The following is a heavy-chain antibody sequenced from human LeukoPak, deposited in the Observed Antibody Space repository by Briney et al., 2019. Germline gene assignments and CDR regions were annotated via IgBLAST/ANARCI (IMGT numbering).Heavy chain of an antibody. Sequence: GRSLRLSCGASRFTFSSYGMHWVRQAPGKGLEWVAVISYDGSNKYYADSVKGRFTISRDNSKNTLYLQMNSLRAEDTAVYYCEKASWAGVTTTYFAYWAQGTLVTVSS. CDR2: ISYDGSNK. CDR1: RFTFSSYG. J-gene: IGHJ4*02. CDR3: EKASWAGVTTTYFAY. V-gene: IGHV3-30*18. D-gene: IGHD1-26*01.